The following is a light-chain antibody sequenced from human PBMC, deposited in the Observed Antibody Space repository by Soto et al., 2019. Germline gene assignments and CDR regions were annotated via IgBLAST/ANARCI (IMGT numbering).Light chain of an antibody. CDR1: SSDVGGYNY. J-gene: IGLJ3*02. Sequence: QSVLTQPASVSGSPGHSITISCTGTSSDVGGYNYVSWYQQHPGKAPKLMIYDVSNRPSGVSNRFSGSKSGNTASLTISGLQAEDEADYYCSSYTSSSTLWVFGGGTKVTVL. CDR2: DVS. V-gene: IGLV2-14*01. CDR3: SSYTSSSTLWV.